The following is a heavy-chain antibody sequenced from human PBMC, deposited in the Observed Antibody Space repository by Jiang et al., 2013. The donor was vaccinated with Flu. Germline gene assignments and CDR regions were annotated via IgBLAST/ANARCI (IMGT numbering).Heavy chain of an antibody. CDR1: GFTFSSYV. J-gene: IGHJ3*01. Sequence: GGGVVQPGRSLRLSCAASGFTFSSYVMHWVRQAPGTGLECVALISHDGINKYYADSVKGRFTISRDNSKNTLYLQMNSLRVEDTALYYCARIDILTGTDGDAWGQGTMVTVSS. D-gene: IGHD3-9*01. CDR3: ARIDILTGTDGDA. CDR2: ISHDGINK. V-gene: IGHV3-30-3*01.